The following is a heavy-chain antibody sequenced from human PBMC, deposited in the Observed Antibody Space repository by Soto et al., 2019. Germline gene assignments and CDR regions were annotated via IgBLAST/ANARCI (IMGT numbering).Heavy chain of an antibody. Sequence: SVSNAWMNWVRQAPGKGLEWVGRIKSKTDGGTTYYAAPVKGRFTISRDDSKNTLYLQMNSLKTEDTAVYYCTTDSSADDYWGQGTLVTVSS. CDR1: SVSNAW. D-gene: IGHD3-22*01. J-gene: IGHJ4*02. V-gene: IGHV3-15*07. CDR2: IKSKTDGGTT. CDR3: TTDSSADDY.